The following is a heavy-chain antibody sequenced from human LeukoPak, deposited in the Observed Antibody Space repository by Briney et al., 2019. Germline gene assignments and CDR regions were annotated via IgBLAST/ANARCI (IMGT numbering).Heavy chain of an antibody. CDR1: GFTVSTKY. J-gene: IGHJ3*02. CDR3: ASYYLEWLFGWAFDI. V-gene: IGHV3-66*02. D-gene: IGHD3-3*01. CDR2: IYSDGST. Sequence: GGSLRLSCAASGFTVSTKYMSWVRQAPGKGLEWVSLIYSDGSTYYADSVKGRITISRDNSKNTLYLQMNSLRAEDPAVYYCASYYLEWLFGWAFDIWGQGTMVTVFS.